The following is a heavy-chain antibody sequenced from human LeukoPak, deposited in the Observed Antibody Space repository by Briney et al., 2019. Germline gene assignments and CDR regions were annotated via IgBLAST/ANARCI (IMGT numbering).Heavy chain of an antibody. CDR3: ARTWTYYDFWSGYYTGTPSSWFDP. Sequence: SETLSLTCTVSGGSISSYYWSWIRQPPGKGLEWIGYIYYSGSTNYNPSLKSRVTISVDASKNQFSLKLSSVTAADTAVYYCARTWTYYDFWSGYYTGTPSSWFDPWGQGTLVTVSS. J-gene: IGHJ5*02. D-gene: IGHD3-3*01. V-gene: IGHV4-59*01. CDR1: GGSISSYY. CDR2: IYYSGST.